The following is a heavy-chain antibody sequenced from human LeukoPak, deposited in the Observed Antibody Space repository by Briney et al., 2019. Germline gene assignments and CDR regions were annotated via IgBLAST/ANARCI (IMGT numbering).Heavy chain of an antibody. CDR3: ARGSPVTTADY. J-gene: IGHJ4*02. V-gene: IGHV3-64*01. D-gene: IGHD4-17*01. CDR1: GFTFSSYA. Sequence: GGSLRLSCAASGFTFSSYAMHWVRQAPGKGLEYVSAISSNGGSTYYANSVKGRFTISRDNSKNTLYLQMGSLRAEDMAVYYCARGSPVTTADYWGQATLVTVSS. CDR2: ISSNGGST.